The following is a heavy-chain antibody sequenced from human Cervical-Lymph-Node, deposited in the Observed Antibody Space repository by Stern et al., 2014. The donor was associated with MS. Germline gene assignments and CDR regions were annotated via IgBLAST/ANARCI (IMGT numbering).Heavy chain of an antibody. CDR3: AHGLEIRLWAAY. Sequence: QITLKESGPTLVKPTQTLTLTCTFSGFSLSTSGVGVGWIRQPPGKALEWLALIYCDDDKRYSPSLKSRLTITKDPSKNQVVLTMTNMDPVDTATYYCAHGLEIRLWAAYWGQGTLVTVSS. D-gene: IGHD5-18*01. J-gene: IGHJ4*02. CDR2: IYCDDDK. CDR1: GFSLSTSGVG. V-gene: IGHV2-5*02.